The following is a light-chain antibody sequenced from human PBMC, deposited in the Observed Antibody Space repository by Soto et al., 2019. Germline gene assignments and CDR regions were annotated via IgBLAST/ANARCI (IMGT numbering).Light chain of an antibody. CDR2: GAS. CDR3: QQYGRSPGWT. CDR1: QSVSSSY. J-gene: IGKJ1*01. V-gene: IGKV3-20*01. Sequence: EIVLTQSPGTLSLSPGERATVSCRASQSVSSSYLAWYQQKPGQAPRLLIYGASSRATGIPDRFSGSGSGTDFTLTISRLEPEDFAVYYCQQYGRSPGWTFGQGTKVEIK.